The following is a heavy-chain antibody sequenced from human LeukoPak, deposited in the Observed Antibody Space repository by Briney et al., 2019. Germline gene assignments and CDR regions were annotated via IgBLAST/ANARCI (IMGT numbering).Heavy chain of an antibody. V-gene: IGHV3-30*04. J-gene: IGHJ4*02. Sequence: GGSLRLSCAASGFTFSSYAMHWVRQAPGKGLEWVAVISYDGTNKYYADSVKGRFTISRDNSKNTLYLQMNSLRAEDTAVYYCAKDRGYNSGRGPIDYWGQGTLVTVSS. D-gene: IGHD6-19*01. CDR3: AKDRGYNSGRGPIDY. CDR1: GFTFSSYA. CDR2: ISYDGTNK.